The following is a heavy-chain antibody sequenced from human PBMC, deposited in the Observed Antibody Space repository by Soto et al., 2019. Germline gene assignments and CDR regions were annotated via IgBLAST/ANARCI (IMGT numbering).Heavy chain of an antibody. Sequence: SVTCTVSCGSIRDFYWTWIRKPPGKVLDWIGYIYDSESTNYNPSLENQVTTSVDTSKSQFSLNLRSMYSADTAVYYCARVGGLEARAFDDWGQGTLVTVSS. J-gene: IGHJ4*01. D-gene: IGHD3-16*01. V-gene: IGHV4-59*01. CDR2: IYDSEST. CDR1: CGSIRDFY. CDR3: ARVGGLEARAFDD.